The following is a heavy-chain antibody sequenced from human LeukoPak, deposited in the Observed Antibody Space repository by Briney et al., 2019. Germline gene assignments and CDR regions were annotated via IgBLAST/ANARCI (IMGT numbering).Heavy chain of an antibody. CDR2: INPNSGGT. CDR1: GYTFTSYG. D-gene: IGHD1-26*01. Sequence: ASVKVSCKASGYTFTSYGISWVRQAPGQGLEWMGRINPNSGGTNYAQKFQGRVTMTSDTSISTAYMELSRLRSDDTAVYYCARVKVEWELLIAFDIWGQATMVTVSS. CDR3: ARVKVEWELLIAFDI. J-gene: IGHJ3*02. V-gene: IGHV1-2*06.